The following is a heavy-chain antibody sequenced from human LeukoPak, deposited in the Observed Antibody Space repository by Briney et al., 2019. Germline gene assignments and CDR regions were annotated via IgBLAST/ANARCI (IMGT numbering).Heavy chain of an antibody. J-gene: IGHJ4*02. CDR2: ISSSSSTI. Sequence: GGSLRLSCAASGFTFSSYSMNWVRQAPGKGLEWVSYISSSSSTIYYADSVKGRFTISRDNSKNTLYLQMNSLRAEDTAVYYCAKDLAARPGVVTFDYWGQGTLVTVSS. CDR1: GFTFSSYS. V-gene: IGHV3-48*01. CDR3: AKDLAARPGVVTFDY. D-gene: IGHD6-6*01.